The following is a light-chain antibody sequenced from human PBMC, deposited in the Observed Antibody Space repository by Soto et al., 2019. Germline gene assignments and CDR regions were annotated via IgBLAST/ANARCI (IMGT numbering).Light chain of an antibody. CDR2: DAS. V-gene: IGKV3-11*01. CDR1: ESVSRY. Sequence: EIVLTQSPATLSLSPGNRATLSCRASESVSRYLAWYQQKPGQAPRLLIYDASNRATGIPARFSGSGSGIDFTLTITSLEPEDFAVYYCQQRSNWPSTFGGGTKVEIK. J-gene: IGKJ4*01. CDR3: QQRSNWPST.